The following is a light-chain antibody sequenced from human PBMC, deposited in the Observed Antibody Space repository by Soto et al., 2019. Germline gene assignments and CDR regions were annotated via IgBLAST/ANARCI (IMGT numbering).Light chain of an antibody. CDR2: EGV. CDR3: KSYAGSNTYV. J-gene: IGLJ1*01. CDR1: KNDIAVYDF. Sequence: QSVMTQPPSASGSPGQSVTMSCNGTKNDIAVYDFVAWYQHYPGKAPRLIIYEGVQRPSGVPDRFSGSKSGNTAPLTVSGLQAADEADYFCKSYAGSNTYVFGRGTK. V-gene: IGLV2-8*01.